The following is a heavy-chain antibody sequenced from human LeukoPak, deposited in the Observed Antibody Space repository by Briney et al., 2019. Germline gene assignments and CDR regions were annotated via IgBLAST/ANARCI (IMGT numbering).Heavy chain of an antibody. CDR2: IYHSGTT. Sequence: PSETLSLTCTVSGGSISSYYWSWIRQPPGKGLEWIGSIYHSGTTYYNPSLKSRVTISVDTSKNQFSLKLTSVTAADTAVYYCARVVAAAYYFDYWGQGTLVTVSS. V-gene: IGHV4-38-2*02. CDR1: GGSISSYY. D-gene: IGHD2-15*01. CDR3: ARVVAAAYYFDY. J-gene: IGHJ4*02.